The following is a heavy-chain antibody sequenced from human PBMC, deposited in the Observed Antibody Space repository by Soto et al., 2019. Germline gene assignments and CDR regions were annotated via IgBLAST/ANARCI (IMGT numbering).Heavy chain of an antibody. Sequence: SSETLSLTCAVSGGSISSGGYSWSWIRQPPGKGLEWIGYIYHSGSTYYNPSLKSRVTISVDKSNNQFSLTLSSVTAADTAVYYGARVSASYYYGMDVWGQGTTVTV. V-gene: IGHV4-30-2*01. J-gene: IGHJ6*02. CDR2: IYHSGST. D-gene: IGHD3-16*02. CDR1: GGSISSGGYS. CDR3: ARVSASYYYGMDV.